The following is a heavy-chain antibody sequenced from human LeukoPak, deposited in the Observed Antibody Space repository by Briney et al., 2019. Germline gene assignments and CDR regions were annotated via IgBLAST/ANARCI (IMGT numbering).Heavy chain of an antibody. V-gene: IGHV3-7*05. CDR1: GFTFSSYW. CDR3: ARPVSNGYFDS. CDR2: INYDGSEK. Sequence: PGGSLRLSCAASGFTFSSYWMSWVRQAPGKGLEWVANINYDGSEKYYVDSVKGRFTISRDNAKNSLYLQMNSLRAEDTAVYYCARPVSNGYFDSWGHGTLVTASS. D-gene: IGHD5-18*01. J-gene: IGHJ4*01.